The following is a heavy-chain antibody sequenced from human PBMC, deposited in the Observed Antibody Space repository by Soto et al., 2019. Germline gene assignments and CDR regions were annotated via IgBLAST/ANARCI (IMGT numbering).Heavy chain of an antibody. D-gene: IGHD3-10*01. V-gene: IGHV4-4*07. Sequence: SETLSLTCSVSGGSINSYWWSWIRQPAGKGLEWVGRVYSSGTTDYNPSLNSRATMSVETSKNQFSLKLSSVTAADTAVYYCARDIGSYAYGEGYWGQGIQVTVSS. CDR2: VYSSGTT. J-gene: IGHJ4*02. CDR1: GGSINSYW. CDR3: ARDIGSYAYGEGY.